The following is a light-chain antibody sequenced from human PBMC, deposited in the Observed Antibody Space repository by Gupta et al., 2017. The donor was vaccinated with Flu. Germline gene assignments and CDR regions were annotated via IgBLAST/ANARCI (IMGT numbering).Light chain of an antibody. J-gene: IGLJ1*01. CDR2: EVT. Sequence: SALTQPASVSGSPGQAITISCTGTSSDIGSYDLVSWYQHRPGKVPKLIFYEVTKRPSGVSNRFSGSKSATAAPLTIAGLQADDEADYYCCSYAPPRARYVFGTGTKVTVL. CDR3: CSYAPPRARYV. V-gene: IGLV2-23*02. CDR1: SSDIGSYDL.